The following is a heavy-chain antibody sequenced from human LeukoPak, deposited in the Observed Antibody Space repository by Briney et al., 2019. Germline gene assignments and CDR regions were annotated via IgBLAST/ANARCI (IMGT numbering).Heavy chain of an antibody. Sequence: SETLSLTCAVSGGSISSGGYSWSWIRQPPGKGLEWIGYIYHSGSTYYNPSLKSRVTISVDTSKNQFSLKLSSVTAADTAVYYCARVAAFHNWFDPWGQGTLVTVSS. CDR1: GGSISSGGYS. CDR2: IYHSGST. J-gene: IGHJ5*02. CDR3: ARVAAFHNWFDP. D-gene: IGHD6-13*01. V-gene: IGHV4-30-2*01.